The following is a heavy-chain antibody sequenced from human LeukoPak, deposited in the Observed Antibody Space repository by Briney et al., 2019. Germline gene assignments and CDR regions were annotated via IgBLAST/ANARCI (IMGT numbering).Heavy chain of an antibody. J-gene: IGHJ4*02. CDR3: GRETDFGVVTN. CDR2: TYYKTQQWYS. V-gene: IGHV6-1*01. CDR1: GYSVPSYGAA. D-gene: IGHD3-3*01. Sequence: SQSLSLTCAISGYSVPSYGAAWIWLRESPSRGVECLGRTYYKTQQWYSDYAPSVKGRITLNPDTSKNQFSLQLNSVTPEATAVYYCGRETDFGVVTNWGQGTLVTVSS.